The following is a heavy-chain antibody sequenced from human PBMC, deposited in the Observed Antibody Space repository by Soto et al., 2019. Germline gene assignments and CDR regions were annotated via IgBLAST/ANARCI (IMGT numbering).Heavy chain of an antibody. D-gene: IGHD3-16*01. CDR3: AREKRYVLWGRDAFDI. CDR2: IIPIFGTA. V-gene: IGHV1-69*13. J-gene: IGHJ3*02. Sequence: GASVKVSCKASGGTFSSYAISWVRQAPGQGLEWMGGIIPIFGTANYAQKFQGRVTITADESTSTAYMELSSLRSEDTAVYYCAREKRYVLWGRDAFDIWGQGTMVTVSS. CDR1: GGTFSSYA.